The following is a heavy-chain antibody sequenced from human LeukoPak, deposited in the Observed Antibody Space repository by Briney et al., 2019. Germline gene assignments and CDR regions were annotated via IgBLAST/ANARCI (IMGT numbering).Heavy chain of an antibody. CDR3: ARTNYDIPGIALFDY. CDR2: IIPIFGTA. V-gene: IGHV1-69*13. CDR1: GGTFSSYA. Sequence: ASVKVSCKASGGTFSSYAISWVRQTPGRGLEWMGGIIPIFGTANYAQKFQDRVTITADESTSTAYMELSSLRSEDTAVYYCARTNYDIPGIALFDYWGQGTLVTVSS. D-gene: IGHD6-13*01. J-gene: IGHJ4*02.